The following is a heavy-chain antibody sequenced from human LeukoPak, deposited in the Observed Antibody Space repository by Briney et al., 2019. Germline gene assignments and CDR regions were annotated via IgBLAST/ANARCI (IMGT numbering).Heavy chain of an antibody. Sequence: SVTVSCKASGGTFSSYANSWVRQAPGQGLEWMGGIIPIFGTANYAQKFQGRVTITADESSSTAYMELSSLRSEDTAVYYCAVRWELLHAFDIWGQGTMVTVSS. CDR2: IIPIFGTA. J-gene: IGHJ3*02. CDR3: AVRWELLHAFDI. CDR1: GGTFSSYA. V-gene: IGHV1-69*13. D-gene: IGHD1-26*01.